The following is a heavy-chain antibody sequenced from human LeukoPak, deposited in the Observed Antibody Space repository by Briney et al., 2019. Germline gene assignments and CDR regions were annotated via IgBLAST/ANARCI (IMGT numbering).Heavy chain of an antibody. J-gene: IGHJ3*02. D-gene: IGHD1-26*01. Sequence: GGSLRLSCAASGFTFFSYTMNWVRQAPGKGLEWVSSISSSRSYIYYADSVKGRFTISRDNAKNSLYLQMNSLRAEDTAVYYCAKSAPIVGATGWAFDIWGQGTMVTVSS. CDR3: AKSAPIVGATGWAFDI. CDR1: GFTFFSYT. CDR2: ISSSRSYI. V-gene: IGHV3-21*01.